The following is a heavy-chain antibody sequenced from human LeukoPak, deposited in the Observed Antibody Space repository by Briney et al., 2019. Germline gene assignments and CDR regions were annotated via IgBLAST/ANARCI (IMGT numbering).Heavy chain of an antibody. Sequence: GGSLRLSCAASGFTFSSYSMNWVRQAPGKGLEWVSYISSSSSTIYYADSVEGRFTISRDNAKNSLYLQMNSLRAEDTAVYYCAAICPFDYWGQGTLVTVSS. J-gene: IGHJ4*02. D-gene: IGHD2-2*01. V-gene: IGHV3-48*01. CDR1: GFTFSSYS. CDR2: ISSSSSTI. CDR3: AAICPFDY.